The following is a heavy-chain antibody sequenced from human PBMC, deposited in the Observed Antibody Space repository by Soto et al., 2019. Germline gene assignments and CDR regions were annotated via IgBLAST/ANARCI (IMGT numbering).Heavy chain of an antibody. J-gene: IGHJ6*02. D-gene: IGHD2-2*01. CDR3: ARGSYCSSTSCYPYGMDV. CDR2: TYYRSKWYN. Sequence: SQTLSLTCAISGDSVSSNSAAWNWIRQSPSRGLEWLGRTYYRSKWYNDYAVSVKSRITINPDTSKNHFSLQLNSVIPEDTALYYCARGSYCSSTSCYPYGMDVWGQGTTVTVSS. V-gene: IGHV6-1*01. CDR1: GDSVSSNSAA.